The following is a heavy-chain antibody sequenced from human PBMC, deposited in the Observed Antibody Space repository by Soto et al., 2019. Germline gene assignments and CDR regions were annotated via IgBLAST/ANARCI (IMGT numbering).Heavy chain of an antibody. V-gene: IGHV1-18*01. J-gene: IGHJ1*01. D-gene: IGHD1-26*01. Sequence: ASVKVSCKASGYTFTSYGINWVRQAPGQGLEWMGWISAYNGNTNYAQKLQGRVTMTTDTSTSTAYMELRSLRSDDTAVYYCARGIYFAELLENPRAEYFQHWGQGTLVTVSS. CDR1: GYTFTSYG. CDR3: ARGIYFAELLENPRAEYFQH. CDR2: ISAYNGNT.